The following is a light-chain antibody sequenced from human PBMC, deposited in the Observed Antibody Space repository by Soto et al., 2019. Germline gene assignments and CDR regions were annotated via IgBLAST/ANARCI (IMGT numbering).Light chain of an antibody. CDR3: NSYTSTSTGV. CDR1: SSDVGGYNY. V-gene: IGLV2-14*01. CDR2: EVS. Sequence: QSALTQPASVSGSPGQSITISCTGTSSDVGGYNYVSWYQQHPGKAPKLIIYEVSNRPSGVSNRFSGSKSGNTASLTISGLHAEDDADYYCNSYTSTSTGVFGTGTKLTVL. J-gene: IGLJ1*01.